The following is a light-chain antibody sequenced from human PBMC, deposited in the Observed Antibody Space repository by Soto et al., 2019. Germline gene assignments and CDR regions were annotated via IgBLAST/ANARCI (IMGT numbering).Light chain of an antibody. Sequence: IHMSQSPSTVAGSLGDRVTVPXRASPSISLWFAWYQQEPGXAPKXXXYDXSSFESGVPSRLSGSGSGTDFTLTISSLQPEDFATYYCLQDYTYPLTFGQGTKVDIK. CDR1: PSISLW. CDR3: LQDYTYPLT. J-gene: IGKJ1*01. CDR2: DXS. V-gene: IGKV1-5*01.